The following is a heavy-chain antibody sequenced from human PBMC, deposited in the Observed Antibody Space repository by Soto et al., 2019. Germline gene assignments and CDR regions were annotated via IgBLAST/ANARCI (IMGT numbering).Heavy chain of an antibody. V-gene: IGHV1-2*02. J-gene: IGHJ4*02. Sequence: QVQLVQSGAEVTKPGASVKVSCKASGYTFTGYYIHWVRQAPGQGLEWMGWINPNSGGTKYAQKFQGRVTMTRDKSISTAYVDLSRLDSDDTAVYYCARQLAYCGGDCYTEPLDYWGQGTLVTVSS. D-gene: IGHD2-21*02. CDR1: GYTFTGYY. CDR3: ARQLAYCGGDCYTEPLDY. CDR2: INPNSGGT.